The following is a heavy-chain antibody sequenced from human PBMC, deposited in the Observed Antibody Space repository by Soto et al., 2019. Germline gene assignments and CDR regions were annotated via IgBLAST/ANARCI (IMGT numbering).Heavy chain of an antibody. Sequence: QVQLVQSGAEVKNPGASVKVSCKTSGYTFTKYGVGWVRQAPGQGLEWMGWISGASGNANYAEKVQGRITLTTDTSTSTAYIELRSLRSDGTAVYYCAREMAGLGGEYDYWGQGTLVNVSS. CDR3: AREMAGLGGEYDY. V-gene: IGHV1-18*01. D-gene: IGHD3-16*01. CDR2: ISGASGNA. CDR1: GYTFTKYG. J-gene: IGHJ4*02.